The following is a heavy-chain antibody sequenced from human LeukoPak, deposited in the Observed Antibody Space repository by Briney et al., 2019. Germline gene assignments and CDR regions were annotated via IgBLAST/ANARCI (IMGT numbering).Heavy chain of an antibody. CDR1: GGSISCGSYY. V-gene: IGHV4-61*02. D-gene: IGHD2/OR15-2a*01. J-gene: IGHJ4*02. CDR2: IYTSGST. CDR3: ARGRTRISG. Sequence: SQTLSPTWTVSGGSISCGSYYWSWIRGPAGKGLEWIGRIYTSGSTNYNPSLKSRVTISVDTSKNQFSLKLSSVTAADTAVYYCARGRTRISGWGQGTLVTVSS.